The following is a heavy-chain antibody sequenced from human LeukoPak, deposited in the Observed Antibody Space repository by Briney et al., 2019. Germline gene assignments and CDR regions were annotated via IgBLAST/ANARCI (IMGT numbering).Heavy chain of an antibody. CDR1: GGSISSGSYY. Sequence: KASQTLSLTCTVSGGSISSGSYYWSWIRQPAGKGLEWIGRIYTSGSTNYNPSLKSRVTISVDTSKNQFSLKLSSVTAADTAVYYRARAGGYYDSSGYYGTFDYWGQGTLVTVSS. CDR3: ARAGGYYDSSGYYGTFDY. CDR2: IYTSGST. D-gene: IGHD3-22*01. J-gene: IGHJ4*02. V-gene: IGHV4-61*02.